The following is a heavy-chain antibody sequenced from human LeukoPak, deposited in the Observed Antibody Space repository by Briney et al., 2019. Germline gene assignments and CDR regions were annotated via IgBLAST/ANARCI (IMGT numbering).Heavy chain of an antibody. D-gene: IGHD5-18*01. V-gene: IGHV3-30*19. CDR1: EFTFSSYG. CDR2: ITYDGSDK. Sequence: GGSLRLSCAASEFTFSSYGMYWVRQAPGKGLECVAFITYDGSDKYYADSVKGRFTISRDNSRDTLYLQMNSLRGEDTAIYYCARNRGYTYDYDSFDPWGQGTLVTVSS. CDR3: ARNRGYTYDYDSFDP. J-gene: IGHJ5*02.